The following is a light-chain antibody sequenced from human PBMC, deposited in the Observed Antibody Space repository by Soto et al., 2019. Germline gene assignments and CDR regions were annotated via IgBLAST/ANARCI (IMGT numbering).Light chain of an antibody. CDR2: DAS. CDR1: QSISSY. J-gene: IGKJ1*01. V-gene: IGKV1-5*01. Sequence: DIQMTQSPSSLSASVGDRVTITCRASQSISSYLNWYQQKPGKAPKLLIYDASNLQSGVPSRFSGSGSGTEFTLTISSLQPDDFATYYCQQYNSFSQTFGQGTKVDIK. CDR3: QQYNSFSQT.